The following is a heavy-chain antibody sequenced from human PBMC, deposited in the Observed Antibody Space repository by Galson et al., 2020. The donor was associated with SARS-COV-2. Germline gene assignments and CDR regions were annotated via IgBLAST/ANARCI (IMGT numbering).Heavy chain of an antibody. CDR2: IYYSGST. CDR3: ARHKNSQWLGGYYFDY. V-gene: IGHV4-39*01. Sequence: ETSETLSLTCTVSGGSISSTNYYWGWIRQPPGKGLEWIGSIYYSGSTYYNPSLKSRVTISVDTSKNQFSLKLSSVTAADTAVYYCARHKNSQWLGGYYFDYWGQGTLVTVSS. CDR1: GGSISSTNYY. J-gene: IGHJ4*02. D-gene: IGHD6-19*01.